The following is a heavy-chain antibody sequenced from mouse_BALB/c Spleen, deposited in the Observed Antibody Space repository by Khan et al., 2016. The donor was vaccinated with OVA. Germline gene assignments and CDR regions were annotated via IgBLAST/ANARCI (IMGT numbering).Heavy chain of an antibody. CDR2: ISYSGST. J-gene: IGHJ4*01. CDR3: ARDGSRYNYAMDY. D-gene: IGHD2-3*01. CDR1: GYSITSDYA. Sequence: EVKLLESGPGLVKPSQSLSLTCTVTGYSITSDYAWNWIRQFPGNKLEWMGYISYSGSTNYNPALKSRISITRDTSKNQFFLQLNSVTTEDTATYYCARDGSRYNYAMDYWGQGISVTVSS. V-gene: IGHV3-2*02.